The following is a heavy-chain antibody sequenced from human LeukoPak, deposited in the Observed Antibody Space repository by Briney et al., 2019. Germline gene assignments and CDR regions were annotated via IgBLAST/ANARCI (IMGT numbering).Heavy chain of an antibody. D-gene: IGHD3-22*01. V-gene: IGHV4-61*02. CDR1: GGSISSGSYY. J-gene: IGHJ4*02. CDR2: IYTSGST. CDR3: ASYYYDSSGYYYENY. Sequence: PSETLSLTCTVSGGSISSGSYYWSWIRQPAGKGLEWIGRIYTSGSTNYNPSLKSRVTISVDTSKNQFSLKLSSVTAADTAVYYCASYYYDSSGYYYENYWGQGTLVTVSS.